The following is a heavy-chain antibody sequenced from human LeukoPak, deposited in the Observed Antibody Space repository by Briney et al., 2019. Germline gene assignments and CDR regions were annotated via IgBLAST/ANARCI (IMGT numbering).Heavy chain of an antibody. CDR3: AKDPPSVTTFPYYFDY. V-gene: IGHV3-23*01. D-gene: IGHD4-11*01. J-gene: IGHJ4*02. CDR2: ISGSGGST. Sequence: GGSLRLSCAASGFTFSNYNMNWVRQAPGKGLEWVSAISGSGGSTYYADSVKGRFTISRDNSKNTLYLQMNSLRAEDTAVYYCAKDPPSVTTFPYYFDYWGQGTLVTVSS. CDR1: GFTFSNYN.